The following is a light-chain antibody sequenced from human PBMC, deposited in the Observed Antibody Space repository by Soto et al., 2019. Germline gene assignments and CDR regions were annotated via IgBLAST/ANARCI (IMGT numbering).Light chain of an antibody. J-gene: IGLJ2*01. CDR2: GVS. Sequence: QSVLTQPPSVSAAPGQKVTISCSGSSSNIGNNLVSWYRQHPGKAPKLMIYGVSNRPSGVSNRFSGSKSGNTASLTISGLQAEDEADYYCSSYTSSSSLVLFGGGTKLTVL. V-gene: IGLV2-14*01. CDR3: SSYTSSSSLVL. CDR1: SSNIGNNL.